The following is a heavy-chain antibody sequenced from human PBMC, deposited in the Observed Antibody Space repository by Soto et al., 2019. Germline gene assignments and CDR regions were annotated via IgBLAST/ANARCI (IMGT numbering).Heavy chain of an antibody. CDR2: IYHSVST. J-gene: IGHJ4*02. CDR1: GGSISSGGYS. CDR3: ARVPDY. V-gene: IGHV4-30-2*01. Sequence: QLQLQESGSGLVKPSQTLSLTCAVSGGSISSGGYSWSWIRQPPGQGLEWIAYIYHSVSTYYNPSLKSRVTMSVNSSKNQFSLKLSSVTAADTAVYYCARVPDYWGQGTLVTVSS.